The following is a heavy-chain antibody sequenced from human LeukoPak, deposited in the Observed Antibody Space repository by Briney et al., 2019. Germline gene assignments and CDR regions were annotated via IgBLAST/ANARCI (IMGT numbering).Heavy chain of an antibody. Sequence: GGSLRLSCAASGFTFDDYAMHWVRQAPGKGLEWVSGISWNSGSIGYADSVKGRFTISRDNAKNSLYLQMNSLRAEDMALYYCAKDRRAHSSSWYPYFDYWGQGTLVTVSS. J-gene: IGHJ4*02. CDR1: GFTFDDYA. CDR2: ISWNSGSI. D-gene: IGHD6-13*01. V-gene: IGHV3-9*03. CDR3: AKDRRAHSSSWYPYFDY.